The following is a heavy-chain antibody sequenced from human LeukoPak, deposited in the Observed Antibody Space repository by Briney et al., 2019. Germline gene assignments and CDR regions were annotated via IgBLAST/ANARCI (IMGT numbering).Heavy chain of an antibody. V-gene: IGHV1-2*02. J-gene: IGHJ4*02. D-gene: IGHD1-26*01. Sequence: ASVKVSCKASGYTFTGYYMHWVRQAPGQGLVWMGWINPNSGGTNYAQKFQGRVTMTRDTSISTAYMELSRLRSDDTAVYYCASAKRGRIGSLDYWGQGTLVTVSS. CDR2: INPNSGGT. CDR3: ASAKRGRIGSLDY. CDR1: GYTFTGYY.